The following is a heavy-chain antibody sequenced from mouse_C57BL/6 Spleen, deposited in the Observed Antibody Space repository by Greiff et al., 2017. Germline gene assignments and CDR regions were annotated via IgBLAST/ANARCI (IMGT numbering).Heavy chain of an antibody. CDR3: ERHSNEYAMGC. Sequence: EVKLVESGGGLVKPGGSLKLSCAASGYTFSSYTMSWVRQTPEKRLEWVATNSGGGGNTYYSESVKGRFTISRDNAKNNLYLQMSCQRSEDTSWYYCERHSNEYAMGCWGQVTSVTVSS. CDR1: GYTFSSYT. CDR2: NSGGGGNT. D-gene: IGHD2-5*01. V-gene: IGHV5-9*01. J-gene: IGHJ4*01.